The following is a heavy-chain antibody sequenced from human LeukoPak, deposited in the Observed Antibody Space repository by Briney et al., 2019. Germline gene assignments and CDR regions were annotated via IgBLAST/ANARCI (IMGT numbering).Heavy chain of an antibody. D-gene: IGHD2-2*01. CDR3: ARTRNPGYCSSNSCPNFDY. Sequence: PGGSLRLSCAAFGLTFTNYSMNWVRQAPGMGLEWVSSISRSSRYIDYADSVKGRFTISRDNAKNSLYLQMNSLRAEDTAVYYCARTRNPGYCSSNSCPNFDYWGQGTLVTVSS. V-gene: IGHV3-21*01. CDR2: ISRSSRYI. CDR1: GLTFTNYS. J-gene: IGHJ4*02.